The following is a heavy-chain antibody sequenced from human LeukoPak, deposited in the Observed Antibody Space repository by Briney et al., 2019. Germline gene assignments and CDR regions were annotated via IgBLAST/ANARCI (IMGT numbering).Heavy chain of an antibody. CDR1: GGSISSSNW. CDR3: AREQWLVRGFDY. V-gene: IGHV4-4*02. CDR2: IYHSGST. J-gene: IGHJ4*02. D-gene: IGHD6-19*01. Sequence: PSETLSLTCAVSGGSISSSNWWSWVRQPPGKGLEWIGEIYHSGSTNYNPSLKSRVTISIDTSKNQFSLNLSSVTAADTAVCYCAREQWLVRGFDYWGQGTLVTVSS.